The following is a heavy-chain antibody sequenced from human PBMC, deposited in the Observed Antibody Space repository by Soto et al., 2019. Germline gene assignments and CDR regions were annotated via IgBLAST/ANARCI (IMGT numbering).Heavy chain of an antibody. CDR2: IIPIFGTA. CDR1: GGTFSSYA. CDR3: ARDSTYCISTSCYFGTTYYYGMDV. V-gene: IGHV1-69*13. J-gene: IGHJ6*02. Sequence: SVKVSCKASGGTFSSYAISWVRQAPGQGLEWMGGIIPIFGTANYAQKFQGRVTITADESTSTAYMELSSLRSEDTAVYYCARDSTYCISTSCYFGTTYYYGMDVWGQGTTVTVSS. D-gene: IGHD2-2*01.